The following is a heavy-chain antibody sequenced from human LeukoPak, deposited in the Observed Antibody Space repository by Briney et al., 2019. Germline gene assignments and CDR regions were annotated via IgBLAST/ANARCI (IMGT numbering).Heavy chain of an antibody. CDR2: INHSGST. CDR3: ARGQDSSGYYWARPPSGYYFDY. CDR1: GGSYSGYY. D-gene: IGHD3-22*01. V-gene: IGHV4-34*01. Sequence: PSETLSLTCAVYGGSYSGYYWSWIRQPPGKGLEWIGEINHSGSTNYNPSLKSRVTISVDTSKNQFSLKLSSVTAADTAVYYCARGQDSSGYYWARPPSGYYFDYWGQGTLVTVSS. J-gene: IGHJ4*02.